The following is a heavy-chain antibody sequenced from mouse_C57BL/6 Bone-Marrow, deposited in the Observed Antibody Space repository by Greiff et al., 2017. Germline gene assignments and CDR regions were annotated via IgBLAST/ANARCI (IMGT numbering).Heavy chain of an antibody. CDR1: GYTFTGYW. Sequence: VQLQQSGAELMKPGASVKLSCKATGYTFTGYWIEWVKQRPGHGLEWIGESLPGSGSTNYNEKFKGKGTFTADTSSNTAYMQLSSLTTEDSASYYCARGRASPCWYFDVWGTGTTVTVAS. CDR3: ARGRASPCWYFDV. J-gene: IGHJ1*03. CDR2: SLPGSGST. V-gene: IGHV1-9*01. D-gene: IGHD6-5*01.